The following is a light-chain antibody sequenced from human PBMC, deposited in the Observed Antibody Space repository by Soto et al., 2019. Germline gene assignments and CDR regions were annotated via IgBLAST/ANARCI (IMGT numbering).Light chain of an antibody. CDR2: AAS. J-gene: IGKJ4*01. CDR1: QSVTSL. Sequence: EIVLTLSPSTLSLSPRERATLSCRASQSVTSLLGWYHQKPGQAPRLLIYAASYRATGIPARFSGSGSGTDFTLTISSLEPDDFGVYYCQQRANWPLTFGGGTKVDIK. V-gene: IGKV3-11*01. CDR3: QQRANWPLT.